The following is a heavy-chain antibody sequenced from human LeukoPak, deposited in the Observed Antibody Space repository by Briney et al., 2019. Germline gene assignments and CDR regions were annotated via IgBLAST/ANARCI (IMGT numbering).Heavy chain of an antibody. V-gene: IGHV1-46*01. CDR1: GYTFTNYY. D-gene: IGHD2-8*01. CDR3: ARDPVGVRYNYYGMDV. CDR2: VNPSGGST. Sequence: GASVKVSCKASGYTFTNYYMHWVRQAPGQGLEWMGIVNPSGGSTTYAQKFQGRVSMTRDTSTSTVYMELSSLRSEDTAVYYCARDPVGVRYNYYGMDVWGQGTTVTVS. J-gene: IGHJ6*02.